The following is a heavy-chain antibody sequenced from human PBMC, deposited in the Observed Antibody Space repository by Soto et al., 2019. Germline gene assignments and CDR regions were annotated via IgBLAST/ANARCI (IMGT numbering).Heavy chain of an antibody. V-gene: IGHV3-15*07. CDR1: GFTFSNAW. J-gene: IGHJ6*02. Sequence: GGSLRLSCAASGFTFSNAWMNWVRQAPGKGLEWVGRIKSKTDGGTTDYAAPVKGRFTISRDDSKNTLYLQMNSLKTEDTAVYYCTTHGLDYGDHTYYYYYYGMDVWGQGTTVTVSS. D-gene: IGHD4-17*01. CDR3: TTHGLDYGDHTYYYYYYGMDV. CDR2: IKSKTDGGTT.